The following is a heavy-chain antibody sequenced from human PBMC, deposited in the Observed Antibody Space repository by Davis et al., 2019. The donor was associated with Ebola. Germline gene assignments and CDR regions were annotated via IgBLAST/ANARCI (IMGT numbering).Heavy chain of an antibody. Sequence: MPGGSLRLSCTVSGGSISSYYWSWIRQPPGKGLEWIGYIYYSGSTNYNPSLKSRVTISVDTSKNQFSLKLSSVTAADTAVYYCARHGNHYYYGMDVWGQGTTVTVSS. CDR2: IYYSGST. CDR3: ARHGNHYYYGMDV. J-gene: IGHJ6*02. V-gene: IGHV4-59*08. D-gene: IGHD1-14*01. CDR1: GGSISSYY.